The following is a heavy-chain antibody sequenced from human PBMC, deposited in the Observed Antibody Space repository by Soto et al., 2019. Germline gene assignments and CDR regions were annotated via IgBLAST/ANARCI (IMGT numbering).Heavy chain of an antibody. CDR1: GFTFSSYA. D-gene: IGHD3-22*01. V-gene: IGHV3-64D*06. CDR2: ISSNGGST. Sequence: GGSLRFSCSASGFTFSSYAMHWVRQAPGKGLEYVSAISSNGGSTYYADSVKGRFTISRDNSKNTLYLQMSSLRAEDTAVYYCVKEGYYYDSSGYYYGWFDPWGQGTLVTVSS. CDR3: VKEGYYYDSSGYYYGWFDP. J-gene: IGHJ5*02.